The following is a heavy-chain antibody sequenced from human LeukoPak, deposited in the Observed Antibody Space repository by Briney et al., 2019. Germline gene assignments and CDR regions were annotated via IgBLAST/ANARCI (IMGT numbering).Heavy chain of an antibody. CDR3: ARELDDILTGYSN. V-gene: IGHV3-7*01. Sequence: GGSLRLSCAASGFTFSSYWMSWVRQAPGKGVEWVANIKQDGSEKYYVDSVKGRFTISRDNAKNSLYLQMNSLRAEDTAVYYCARELDDILTGYSNWGQGTLVTVSS. CDR2: IKQDGSEK. CDR1: GFTFSSYW. D-gene: IGHD3-9*01. J-gene: IGHJ4*02.